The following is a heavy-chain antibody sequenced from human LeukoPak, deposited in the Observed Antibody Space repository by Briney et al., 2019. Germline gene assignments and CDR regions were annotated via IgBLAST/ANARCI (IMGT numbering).Heavy chain of an antibody. CDR1: GFTFSSYA. CDR2: ISYDGSNK. Sequence: PGRSLRLSCAASGFTFSSYAMHWVRQAPGKGLEGVAVISYDGSNKYYADSVKGRFTISRDNSKNTLYLQMNSLRAEDTAVYYCAKAGYCSSTSCGYYYYMDVWGKGTTVTVSS. J-gene: IGHJ6*03. D-gene: IGHD2-2*01. CDR3: AKAGYCSSTSCGYYYYMDV. V-gene: IGHV3-30*04.